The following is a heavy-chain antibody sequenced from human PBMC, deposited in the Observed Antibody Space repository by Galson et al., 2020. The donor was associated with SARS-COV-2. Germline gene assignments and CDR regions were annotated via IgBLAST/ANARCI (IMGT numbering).Heavy chain of an antibody. CDR2: ISDDGSNK. D-gene: IGHD3-10*01. CDR3: AKGKWFGELLSPFDY. V-gene: IGHV3-30*18. Sequence: QLGESLKISCSASGFTFSSSGMHWVRQAPGKGLEWMAVISDDGSNKYYADSVKGRFTISRDNSKNTLYLQMNSLRAEDTALYYCAKGKWFGELLSPFDYWGQGTLVTVSS. J-gene: IGHJ4*02. CDR1: GFTFSSSG.